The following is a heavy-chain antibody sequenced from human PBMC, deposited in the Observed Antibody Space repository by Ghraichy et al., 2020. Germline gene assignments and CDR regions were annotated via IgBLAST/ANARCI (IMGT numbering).Heavy chain of an antibody. CDR3: ASPNYYNTEPRMRTGRPFDI. Sequence: SETLSLTCTVSGASIGSSSYYWGWIRQPPGKGLEWIGYIYYSGTTYYNPSLKSPVTISVDTSKNQFSLKLSSVTAADTAVYYCASPNYYNTEPRMRTGRPFDIWGQGTLVSVSS. J-gene: IGHJ3*02. D-gene: IGHD3-10*01. CDR1: GASIGSSSYY. CDR2: IYYSGTT. V-gene: IGHV4-39*01.